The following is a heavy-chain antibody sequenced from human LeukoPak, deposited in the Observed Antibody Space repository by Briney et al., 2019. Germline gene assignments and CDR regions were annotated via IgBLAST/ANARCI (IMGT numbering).Heavy chain of an antibody. CDR2: INREGGKT. Sequence: GGSLRLSCAASGFAFHAFDMYRVRQAPGKGLEWVSRINREGGKTYYADSVRGRFTISRDNSKNSLYLQMNSLRTDDAALYYCATWAFYHGLDVWGQGTTVTVSS. J-gene: IGHJ6*02. CDR1: GFAFHAFD. V-gene: IGHV3-43*02. CDR3: ATWAFYHGLDV. D-gene: IGHD1-26*01.